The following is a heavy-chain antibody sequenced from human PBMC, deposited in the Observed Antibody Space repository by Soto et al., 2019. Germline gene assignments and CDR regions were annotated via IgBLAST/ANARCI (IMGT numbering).Heavy chain of an antibody. V-gene: IGHV4-31*03. CDR1: GGSISSGGYY. D-gene: IGHD2-2*01. Sequence: SETLSLTCTVSGGSISSGGYYWSWIRQHPGKGLEWIGCIYYSGSTYYNPSLKSRVTISVDTSKNQFSLKLSSVTAADTAVYYCARESTAAAHPHYYYYYGMDVWGQGTTVTVSS. CDR3: ARESTAAAHPHYYYYYGMDV. CDR2: IYYSGST. J-gene: IGHJ6*02.